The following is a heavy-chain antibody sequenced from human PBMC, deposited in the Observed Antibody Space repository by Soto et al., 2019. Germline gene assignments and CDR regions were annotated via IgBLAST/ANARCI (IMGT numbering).Heavy chain of an antibody. CDR2: IYNDGTT. Sequence: RRLSCVASGLPVAGSYMAWVRQAPGKGLEWASVIYNDGTTYYSQSVEGRFTISRDTSKNTLYLQMDGLRDEDTAVYYCVRPLPSGQTHARDVWGQGTTVTVSS. V-gene: IGHV3-53*01. D-gene: IGHD3-10*01. J-gene: IGHJ6*02. CDR1: GLPVAGSY. CDR3: VRPLPSGQTHARDV.